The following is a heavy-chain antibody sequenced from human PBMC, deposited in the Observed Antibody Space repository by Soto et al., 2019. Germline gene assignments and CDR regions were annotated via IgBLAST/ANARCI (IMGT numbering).Heavy chain of an antibody. CDR1: GDSIRSRKW. J-gene: IGHJ3*02. CDR2: IFHSGDT. D-gene: IGHD6-19*01. CDR3: AYSTGWYRHDI. V-gene: IGHV4-4*02. Sequence: QVQLQESGPGLVKPSGTLSHTCAVSGDSIRSRKWWTWVRQPAGKGLEWIGDIFHSGDTNYNPSLKSRVFISIDKSQNQFSLKLSSVTAADTAVYYCAYSTGWYRHDIWGQGTLVTVSS.